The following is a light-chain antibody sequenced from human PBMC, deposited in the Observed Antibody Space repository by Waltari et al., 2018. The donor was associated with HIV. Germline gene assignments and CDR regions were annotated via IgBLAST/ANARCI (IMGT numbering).Light chain of an antibody. CDR3: ATWDDSLNGHL. J-gene: IGLJ3*02. V-gene: IGLV2-14*03. CDR2: DVG. Sequence: QSALTQPASVSGSPGQSITISCTGTSSDVGGYNYVSWYQQHPGKAPKLMIYDVGKRPSGVSNRFSGSKSGNTASLAVAGLRAEDEADYYCATWDDSLNGHLFGGGTKLTVL. CDR1: SSDVGGYNY.